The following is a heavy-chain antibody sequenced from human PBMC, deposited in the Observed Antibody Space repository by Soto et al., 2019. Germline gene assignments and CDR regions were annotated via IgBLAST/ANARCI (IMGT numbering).Heavy chain of an antibody. CDR3: ARDRRRVGSVPRYYYGMDV. CDR1: GGTFSSYA. Sequence: PAKVSSKASGGTFSSYAISWVRQAPGQGLEWMGGIIPIFGTANYAQKFQGRVTITADESTSTAYMELSSLRSEDTAVYYCARDRRRVGSVPRYYYGMDVWGQGTTVTVSS. CDR2: IIPIFGTA. J-gene: IGHJ6*02. V-gene: IGHV1-69*13. D-gene: IGHD1-26*01.